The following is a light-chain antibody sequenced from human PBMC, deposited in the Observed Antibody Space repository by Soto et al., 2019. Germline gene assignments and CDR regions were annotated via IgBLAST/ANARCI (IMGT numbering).Light chain of an antibody. CDR2: GNS. Sequence: QSVLTQPPSVSGAPGQRVTISCTGSSSNIGAGYDVHWYQHLPGTAPKLLIYGNSNRPSGVPDRFSGSKSGISASLAITGLQAEDEADYYCQSYDSSLSGSYVFGIGTKVTVL. CDR1: SSNIGAGYD. J-gene: IGLJ1*01. V-gene: IGLV1-40*01. CDR3: QSYDSSLSGSYV.